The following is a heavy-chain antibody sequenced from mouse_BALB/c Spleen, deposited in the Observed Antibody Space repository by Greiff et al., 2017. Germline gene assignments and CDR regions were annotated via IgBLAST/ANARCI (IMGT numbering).Heavy chain of an antibody. CDR2: ISYDGSN. D-gene: IGHD2-10*02. CDR1: GYSITSGYY. J-gene: IGHJ4*01. CDR3: ALYGNPYAMDY. Sequence: EVQLVESGPGLVKPSQSLSLTCSVTGYSITSGYYWNWIRQFPGNKLEWMGYISYDGSNNYNPSLKNRISVTRDTSKNQFFLKLNSVTTEDTATYYCALYGNPYAMDYWGQGTSVTVSS. V-gene: IGHV3-6*02.